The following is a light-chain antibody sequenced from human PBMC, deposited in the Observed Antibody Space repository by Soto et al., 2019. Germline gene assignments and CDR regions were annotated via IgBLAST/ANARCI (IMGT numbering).Light chain of an antibody. V-gene: IGKV1-5*01. Sequence: DIQMTQSPSTLSASVGDRVTITCRASRSFTTWLAWDQQKPGKAPKLLIYDASNLESGVPSRFSGSGSGTEFTLTISSLQPNDFATYYCQQYYNSPLTFGGGTTVEIK. CDR3: QQYYNSPLT. J-gene: IGKJ4*01. CDR2: DAS. CDR1: RSFTTW.